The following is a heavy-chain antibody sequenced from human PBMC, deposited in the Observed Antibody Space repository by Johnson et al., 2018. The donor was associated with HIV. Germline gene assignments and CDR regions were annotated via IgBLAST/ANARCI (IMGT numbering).Heavy chain of an antibody. V-gene: IGHV3-53*01. CDR3: AREFPYCSGGSCLPAAFDI. CDR1: EFTVSSNY. D-gene: IGHD2-15*01. CDR2: IYSGGST. J-gene: IGHJ3*02. Sequence: VQLVESGGGLIQPGGSLRLYCAASEFTVSSNYMSWVRQAPGKGLEWVSVIYSGGSTYYADSVKGRFTISRDNSKNTLYLQMNSLRAEDTAVYYCAREFPYCSGGSCLPAAFDIWGQGTMVTVSS.